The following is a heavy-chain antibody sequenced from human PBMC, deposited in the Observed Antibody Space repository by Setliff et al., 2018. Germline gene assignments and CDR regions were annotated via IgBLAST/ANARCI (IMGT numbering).Heavy chain of an antibody. J-gene: IGHJ6*03. V-gene: IGHV1-18*01. D-gene: IGHD1-26*01. CDR1: GYIFNTFG. CDR3: ARSPPNRGVGQGHHMDV. CDR2: ISPYNGDT. Sequence: ASVKVSCKASGYIFNTFGINWMRRAPGQGLEWIGWISPYNGDTKYAQNLQGRVTLTTDTSTSTAYVEVRSLRSDDTAVYYCARSPPNRGVGQGHHMDVWGKGTTVTVPS.